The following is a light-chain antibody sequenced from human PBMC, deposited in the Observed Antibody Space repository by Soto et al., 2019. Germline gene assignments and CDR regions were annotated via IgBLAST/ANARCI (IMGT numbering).Light chain of an antibody. CDR3: QTCGTGIFVV. CDR1: SGHSSYA. CDR2: LNSDGSH. Sequence: QSVLTQSPSASASLGASVKLTCTLSSGHSSYAIAWHQQQPEKGPRYLMKLNSDGSHSKGDGVPDRFSGSSSGAERSLTISSLQAEDEADYYCQTCGTGIFVVFGGGTQLTVL. J-gene: IGLJ2*01. V-gene: IGLV4-69*01.